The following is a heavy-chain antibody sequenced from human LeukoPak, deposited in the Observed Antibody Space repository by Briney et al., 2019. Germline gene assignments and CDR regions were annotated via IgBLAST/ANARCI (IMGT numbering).Heavy chain of an antibody. D-gene: IGHD3-10*01. CDR1: GFTFDDYD. Sequence: GGSLRLSCAASGFTFDDYDMHWVRQAPGKGLEWVSFISWDGGSTYYADSVKGRFTISRDNSKNSLYLQMNSLRAEDTALYYCAKDISRYGSGSYSGVDYWGQGTLVTVSS. V-gene: IGHV3-43D*03. CDR2: ISWDGGST. CDR3: AKDISRYGSGSYSGVDY. J-gene: IGHJ4*02.